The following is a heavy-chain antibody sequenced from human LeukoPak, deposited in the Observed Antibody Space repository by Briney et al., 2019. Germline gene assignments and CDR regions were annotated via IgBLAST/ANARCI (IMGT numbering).Heavy chain of an antibody. CDR2: IWYDGSNK. D-gene: IGHD6-19*01. J-gene: IGHJ4*02. CDR3: ARGTRGIVLAGEFFDY. CDR1: GFTFSTYG. Sequence: PGSSLRLSCAASGFTFSTYGMHWVRQAPGKGLEWVAVIWYDGSNKYYADSVKGRFTISRDNSKNTLYLQMNSLRAEDTAVYYCARGTRGIVLAGEFFDYWGQGTLVTVSS. V-gene: IGHV3-33*01.